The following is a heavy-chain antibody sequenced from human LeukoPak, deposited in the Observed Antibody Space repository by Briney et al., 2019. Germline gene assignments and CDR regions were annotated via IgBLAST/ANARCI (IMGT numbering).Heavy chain of an antibody. CDR2: IYSGGTT. J-gene: IGHJ6*03. D-gene: IGHD1/OR15-1a*01. Sequence: GGSLRLSCAASGFSVSSNFMSWVRQAPGKGLEWVSVIYSGGTTSYADSVKGRFTISRDNSKNTLSLQMNSLRPEDTAVHYCARDGYGNNYMAVWGKGTTVTVPS. V-gene: IGHV3-53*01. CDR1: GFSVSSNF. CDR3: ARDGYGNNYMAV.